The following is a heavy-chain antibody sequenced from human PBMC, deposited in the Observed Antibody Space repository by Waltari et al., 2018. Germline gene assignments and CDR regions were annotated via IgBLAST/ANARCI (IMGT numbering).Heavy chain of an antibody. Sequence: VCVRQPPGKGRGGFGTMFGIGPTYRSPSLKSRVTISRDTSKNQLSLKLGSVTAADTAVYYCATYIGASVGTAAFDVWGQGTKVTVSS. V-gene: IGHV4-39*01. D-gene: IGHD5-12*01. J-gene: IGHJ3*01. CDR3: ATYIGASVGTAAFDV. CDR2: MFGIGPT.